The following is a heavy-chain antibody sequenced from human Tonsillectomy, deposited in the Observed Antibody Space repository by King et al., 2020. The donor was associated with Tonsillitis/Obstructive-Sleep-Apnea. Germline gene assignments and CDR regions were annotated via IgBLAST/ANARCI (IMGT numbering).Heavy chain of an antibody. D-gene: IGHD3-9*01. J-gene: IGHJ4*02. V-gene: IGHV3-23*04. CDR3: ARDILTGDAY. CDR1: GFTLSSYA. CDR2: FIGRGGST. Sequence: VQLVESGGGLVQPGGSLRLSCAVSGFTLSSYAMSWVRQAPGKGLEWVSVFIGRGGSTYYADSVKGRFTISRDISKNTLYLQMNSLRAEDTAIYYCARDILTGDAYWGQGTLVTVSS.